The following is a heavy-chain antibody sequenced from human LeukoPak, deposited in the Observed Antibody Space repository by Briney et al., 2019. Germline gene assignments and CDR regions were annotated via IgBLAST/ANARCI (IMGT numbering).Heavy chain of an antibody. J-gene: IGHJ4*02. CDR2: ISSSGSTI. CDR1: GFTFSSYE. Sequence: GGSLRLSCAASGFTFSSYEMNWVRQAPGKGLEWVSYISSSGSTIYYADSVKGRFTISRDNAKNSLYLQMNSLRAEDTAVYYCAKGPSGWGGLDYWGQGTLVTVSS. V-gene: IGHV3-48*03. D-gene: IGHD6-19*01. CDR3: AKGPSGWGGLDY.